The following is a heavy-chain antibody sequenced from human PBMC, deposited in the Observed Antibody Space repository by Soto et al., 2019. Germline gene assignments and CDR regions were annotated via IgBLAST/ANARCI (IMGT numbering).Heavy chain of an antibody. V-gene: IGHV2-5*02. Sequence: QITLKESGPTLVKPSRTLTLTCTFSGFSLSTSGVGVGWIRQPPGKALEWLALIYWDDDKRYSPSLKSRLTITKDTSKNQVVLTMTNMDPVDTATYYCAHVDIVTHSSSWYYFDYWGQGTLVTVSS. J-gene: IGHJ4*02. CDR3: AHVDIVTHSSSWYYFDY. CDR1: GFSLSTSGVG. CDR2: IYWDDDK. D-gene: IGHD6-13*01.